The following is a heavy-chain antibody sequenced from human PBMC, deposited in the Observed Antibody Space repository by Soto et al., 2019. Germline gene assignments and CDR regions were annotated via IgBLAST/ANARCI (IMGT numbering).Heavy chain of an antibody. CDR1: GFTFSDYA. J-gene: IGHJ4*02. V-gene: IGHV3-30*18. Sequence: VQLVESGGGVVQPGRSLRLSCAASGFTFSDYAMHWVRQAPGKGLEWVAVVSHDGRNTHYADSVKGRFTISRASSKNTVSLEMTSLRAEDTAVYYWAKGGRQWLVTSDFNYWGQGDLVTFSS. CDR2: VSHDGRNT. CDR3: AKGGRQWLVTSDFNY. D-gene: IGHD6-19*01.